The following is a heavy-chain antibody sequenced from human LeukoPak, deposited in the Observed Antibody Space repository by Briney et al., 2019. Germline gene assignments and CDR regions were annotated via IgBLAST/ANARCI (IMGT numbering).Heavy chain of an antibody. V-gene: IGHV4-4*07. CDR2: IHTSGST. D-gene: IGHD6-6*01. CDR1: GGSNTSYY. Sequence: SETLTLTCTVSGGSNTSYYWSYIRQPAGKELEWIGRIHTSGSTNYNPSLKSRVTMSVDTSKNQFSLKLSSVTAADTAIYYCAREFSGTSIAARVFDSWGQGTLVTVSS. J-gene: IGHJ4*02. CDR3: AREFSGTSIAARVFDS.